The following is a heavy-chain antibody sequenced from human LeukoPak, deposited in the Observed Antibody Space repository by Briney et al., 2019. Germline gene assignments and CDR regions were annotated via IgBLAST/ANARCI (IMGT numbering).Heavy chain of an antibody. CDR3: AKDEGDGYNFDY. J-gene: IGHJ4*02. CDR1: GFTFSSYG. V-gene: IGHV3-30*18. CDR2: ISYDGSNK. D-gene: IGHD5-24*01. Sequence: GRSLRLSCAASGFTFSSYGMHWVRQAPGKGLEWVAVISYDGSNKYYADSVKGRFTISRDNSKNTLYPQMNSLRAEDTAVYYCAKDEGDGYNFDYWGQGTLVTVSS.